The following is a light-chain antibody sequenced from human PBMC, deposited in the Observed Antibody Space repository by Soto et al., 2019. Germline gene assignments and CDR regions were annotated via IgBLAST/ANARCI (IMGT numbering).Light chain of an antibody. CDR2: DVS. CDR1: SSDVGGYNY. V-gene: IGLV2-14*01. Sequence: QSALTQPASVSGSPGQSITISCTGTSSDVGGYNYVSWYQQHPGKAPKLMIYDVSNRRSGVSNRFSGSKSGNTASLTISGLQAEDEADYYCSSYTSSILFGGGTKVTVL. CDR3: SSYTSSIL. J-gene: IGLJ2*01.